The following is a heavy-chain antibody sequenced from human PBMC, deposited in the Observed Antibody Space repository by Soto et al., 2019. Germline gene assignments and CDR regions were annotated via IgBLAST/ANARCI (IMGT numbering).Heavy chain of an antibody. CDR2: ISGTGSIT. CDR3: AKAPGYCSGGSCFFSQYYFDF. Sequence: GGSLRLSCAASGFTFTNYALSWVRQAPGQGLEWVSTISGTGSITYYADSVKGRFTVSRDSSKNTLSLQMNSLRAEDTAIYYCAKAPGYCSGGSCFFSQYYFDFWGQGALVTVSS. D-gene: IGHD2-15*01. V-gene: IGHV3-23*01. CDR1: GFTFTNYA. J-gene: IGHJ4*02.